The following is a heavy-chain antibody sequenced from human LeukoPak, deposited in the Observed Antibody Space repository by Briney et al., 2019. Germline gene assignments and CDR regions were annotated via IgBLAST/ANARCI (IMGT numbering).Heavy chain of an antibody. J-gene: IGHJ4*02. CDR3: ARKRPGGVLFDY. Sequence: SVKVSCKASGYTFTSYGISWVRQAPGQGLEWMGWISAYNGNTNYAQKLQGRVTMTTDTSTSTAYMELRSLSSDDTAVYYCARKRPGGVLFDYWGQGTLVTVSS. D-gene: IGHD3-16*01. CDR2: ISAYNGNT. V-gene: IGHV1-18*01. CDR1: GYTFTSYG.